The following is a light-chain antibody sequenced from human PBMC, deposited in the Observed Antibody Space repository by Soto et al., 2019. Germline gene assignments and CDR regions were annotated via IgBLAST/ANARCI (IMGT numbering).Light chain of an antibody. CDR2: GAS. CDR1: QSVSSN. CDR3: QQYSSSPWT. V-gene: IGKV3D-15*02. J-gene: IGKJ1*01. Sequence: EIVMTQSPATLSVSPGERATLSCRASQSVSSNLAWYQQKPGQAPRLLIYGASSRATGIPARFSGSGSATDFTLTISRLQPEDFAVYYCQQYSSSPWTFGQGTKVDIK.